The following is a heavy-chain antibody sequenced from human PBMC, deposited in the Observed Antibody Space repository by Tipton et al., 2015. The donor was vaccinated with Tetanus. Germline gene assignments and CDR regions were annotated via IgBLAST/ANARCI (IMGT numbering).Heavy chain of an antibody. CDR3: ARADSNGYYLD. J-gene: IGHJ4*02. D-gene: IGHD3-22*01. CDR2: VYYSGST. CDR1: GGSIGSGTYY. V-gene: IGHV4-31*03. Sequence: TLSLTCTVSGGSIGSGTYYWSWIRQPPGKGLEYIGFVYYSGSTYYTPSLRSRPTMSLDTSKNQFSLNLSSVTASDTAVDYCARADSNGYYLDWGQGSLVTVSS.